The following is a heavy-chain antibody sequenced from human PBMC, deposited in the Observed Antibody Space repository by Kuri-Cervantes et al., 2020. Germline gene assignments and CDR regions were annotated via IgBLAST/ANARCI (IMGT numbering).Heavy chain of an antibody. CDR2: ISYDGSNK. J-gene: IGHJ4*02. CDR1: GFTFSSYA. D-gene: IGHD4-17*01. V-gene: IGHV3-30-3*01. CDR3: AATTLTSPGES. Sequence: LSLTCAASGFTFSSYAMHWVRQAPGKGLEWVAVISYDGSNKYYADSVKGRFTISRDNSKNTLYLQMNSLRAEDTAVYYCAATTLTSPGESWGQGTLVTVSS.